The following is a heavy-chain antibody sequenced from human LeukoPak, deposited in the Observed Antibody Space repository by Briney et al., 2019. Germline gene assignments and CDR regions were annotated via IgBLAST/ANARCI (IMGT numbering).Heavy chain of an antibody. CDR2: ISNSGSMI. CDR1: GLTFSSYN. CDR3: AREPISGWSADY. V-gene: IGHV3-48*02. J-gene: IGHJ4*02. Sequence: PGGSLRLSWAVSGLTFSSYNMNWVRQAPGKGLEWVSYISNSGSMIYYADSVKGRFTLSRDNAKNSLYLQMNSLRDEDTAVYYCAREPISGWSADYWGQGTLVTVSS. D-gene: IGHD6-19*01.